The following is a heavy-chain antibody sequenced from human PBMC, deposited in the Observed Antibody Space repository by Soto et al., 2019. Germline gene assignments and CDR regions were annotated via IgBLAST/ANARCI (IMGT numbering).Heavy chain of an antibody. CDR3: ARKNNNYYFDY. CDR1: GGSISGSY. J-gene: IGHJ4*02. Sequence: SETLSLTCTVSGGSISGSYWSWIRQPPGKGLEWIGYVYYSGSTSYNPSLKSRVTISVDTSKNQFSLKLSSVTAADTALYYCARKNNNYYFDYWGQGTLVTVSA. V-gene: IGHV4-59*01. CDR2: VYYSGST. D-gene: IGHD1-1*01.